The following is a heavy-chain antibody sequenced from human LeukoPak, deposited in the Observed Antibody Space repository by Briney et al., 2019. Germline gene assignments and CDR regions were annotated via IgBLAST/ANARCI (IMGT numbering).Heavy chain of an antibody. V-gene: IGHV4-59*08. CDR3: ARHFYDFNKAFDV. CDR1: GGSINNYY. J-gene: IGHJ3*01. CDR2: IYYRGNT. Sequence: KPSETLSLTCTVSGGSINNYYWSWIRQPPGKGLEWIGYIYYRGNTNYNPSLKSRVTISVDTSKNQFSLKLSSVTAADTAVYYCARHFYDFNKAFDVWGQGTMVTVSS. D-gene: IGHD5/OR15-5a*01.